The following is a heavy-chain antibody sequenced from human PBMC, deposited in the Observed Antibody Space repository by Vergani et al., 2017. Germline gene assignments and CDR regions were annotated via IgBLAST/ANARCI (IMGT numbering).Heavy chain of an antibody. CDR3: ASGKYYSDSTSHFRGRYFDV. Sequence: QMQLQESGPGLVKASETLSLTCTVSGDSIISRSYYWGWIRQPPGKGLEWIGSIYHSGNGDSSSSLKSRVTISADTSKNQCALRLTSATAADTAVSYCASGKYYSDSTSHFRGRYFDVWGRGTLVTVPS. CDR2: IYHSGNG. CDR1: GDSIISRSYY. J-gene: IGHJ2*01. V-gene: IGHV4-39*01. D-gene: IGHD3-16*01.